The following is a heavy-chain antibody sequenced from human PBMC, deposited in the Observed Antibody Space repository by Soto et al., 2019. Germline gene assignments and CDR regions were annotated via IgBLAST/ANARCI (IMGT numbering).Heavy chain of an antibody. CDR1: GGSINSYC. V-gene: IGHV4-59*01. D-gene: IGHD2-15*01. Sequence: SETLSLTCTVSGGSINSYCWSWIRQPPGKGLEWIAYIFDSGNTNYNPSLKSRVTISVDTSKNQFSLKMTSMTAADTAVYYCARDSHTDSATPYFDYWGQGALVTVSS. CDR2: IFDSGNT. CDR3: ARDSHTDSATPYFDY. J-gene: IGHJ4*02.